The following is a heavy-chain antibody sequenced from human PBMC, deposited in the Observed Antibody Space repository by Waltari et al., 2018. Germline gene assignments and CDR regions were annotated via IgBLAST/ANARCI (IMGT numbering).Heavy chain of an antibody. Sequence: EVQLVESGGGFVQFGGSLRLSCTASGFTFSSYYIHWVRQPPGKGLVWVSGINGYGTSTTYADSVKGRFTTSRDNARNTLHLQMNSLRVEDTAVYYCATGDSNAFDMWGQGTLVIVSS. V-gene: IGHV3-74*01. CDR3: ATGDSNAFDM. CDR2: INGYGTST. J-gene: IGHJ3*02. D-gene: IGHD4-17*01. CDR1: GFTFSSYY.